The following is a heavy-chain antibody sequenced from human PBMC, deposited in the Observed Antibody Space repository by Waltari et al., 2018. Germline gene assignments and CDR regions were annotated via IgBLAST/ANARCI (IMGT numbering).Heavy chain of an antibody. D-gene: IGHD6-19*01. CDR2: ISYDGSKK. CDR1: GFTFSPHA. V-gene: IGHV3-30-3*01. J-gene: IGHJ4*02. Sequence: QVQLVESGGGVVQHGRSLRLSCAASGFTFSPHAMHWVRKAPGKGLGWVSVISYDGSKKSYADSVKGRFTVSRDNSKNTLYLQMNSLRTEDTAVYYCARGSSSGWFAPFDYWGQGTLVTVSS. CDR3: ARGSSSGWFAPFDY.